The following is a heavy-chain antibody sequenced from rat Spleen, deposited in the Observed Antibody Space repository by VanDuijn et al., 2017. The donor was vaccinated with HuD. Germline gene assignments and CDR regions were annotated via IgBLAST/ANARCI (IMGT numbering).Heavy chain of an antibody. CDR1: GFTFSNYH. D-gene: IGHD1-11*01. CDR3: ARRHYGYTDYFDY. J-gene: IGHJ2*01. CDR2: ISAGGDST. Sequence: EVQLVESDGGLVQPGRSLNLSCAASGFTFSNYHMAWVRQAPTKGLEWVAYISAGGDSTYCRDSVKGRFTISRDNAKSTLSLQMDSLRSEDTATYYCARRHYGYTDYFDYWGQGVMVTVSS. V-gene: IGHV5-25*01.